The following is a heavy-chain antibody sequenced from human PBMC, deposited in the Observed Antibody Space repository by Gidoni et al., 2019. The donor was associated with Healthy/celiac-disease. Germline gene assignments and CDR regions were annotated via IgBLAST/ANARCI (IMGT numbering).Heavy chain of an antibody. D-gene: IGHD3-3*01. J-gene: IGHJ3*02. V-gene: IGHV3-23*01. CDR1: GFTFSSYA. Sequence: EVQLLESGGGLVQPGGSLRLSCAASGFTFSSYAMSWVRQAPGKGLEWVSAISDSGGSTYYADSVKGRFTISRDNSKNTLYLQMNSLRAEDTAVYYCAKDLIFWSGYYNVPMGAFDIWGQGTMVTVSS. CDR2: ISDSGGST. CDR3: AKDLIFWSGYYNVPMGAFDI.